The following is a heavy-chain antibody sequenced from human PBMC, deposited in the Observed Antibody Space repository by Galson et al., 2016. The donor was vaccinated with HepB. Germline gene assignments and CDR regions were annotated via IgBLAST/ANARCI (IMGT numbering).Heavy chain of an antibody. J-gene: IGHJ6*02. V-gene: IGHV4-4*02. Sequence: SETLSLTCAVSGDSISSSNWWSWVRQPPGKGLEWIGEIYHSGSTNYKSSLQSRVTILMDKSKNQLSLWLSSVTAADTAMYYCARDRGGWPGRHSGGMDVWGQGTTVTVSS. CDR2: IYHSGST. CDR1: GDSISSSNW. D-gene: IGHD5-24*01. CDR3: ARDRGGWPGRHSGGMDV.